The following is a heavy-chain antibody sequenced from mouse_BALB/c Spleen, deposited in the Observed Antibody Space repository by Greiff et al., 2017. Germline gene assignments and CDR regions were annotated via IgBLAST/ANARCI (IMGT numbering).Heavy chain of an antibody. J-gene: IGHJ2*01. CDR1: GFTFSSYG. D-gene: IGHD2-4*01. CDR3: ARPYDYDGGDYFDN. Sequence: EVKVVESGGDLVKPGGSLKLSCAASGFTFSSYGMSWVRQTPDKRLEWVATISSGGSYTYYPDSVKGRFTISRDNAKNTLYLQMSSLKSEDTAMYYCARPYDYDGGDYFDNWGQGTTLTVSS. CDR2: ISSGGSYT. V-gene: IGHV5-6*01.